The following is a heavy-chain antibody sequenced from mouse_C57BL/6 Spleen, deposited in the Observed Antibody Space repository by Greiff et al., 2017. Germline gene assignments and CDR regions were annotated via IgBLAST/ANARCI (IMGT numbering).Heavy chain of an antibody. CDR1: GYSFTGYY. CDR2: INPSTGGT. Sequence: VQLKESGPELVKPGASVKISCKASGYSFTGYYMNWVKQSPEKSLEWIGEINPSTGGTTYNQKFKAKATLTVDKSSSTAYMQLKSLTSEDSAVYYCARRDYLDYGGQGTTLTVSS. V-gene: IGHV1-42*01. J-gene: IGHJ2*01. CDR3: ARRDYLDY.